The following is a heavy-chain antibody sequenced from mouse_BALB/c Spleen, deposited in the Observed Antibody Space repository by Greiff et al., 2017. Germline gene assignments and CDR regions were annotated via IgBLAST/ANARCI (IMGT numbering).Heavy chain of an antibody. CDR1: GFSLSRYS. J-gene: IGHJ3*01. Sequence: VKLMESGPGLVAPSQSLSITCTVSGFSLSRYSVHWVRQPPGKGLEWLGVIWAGGSTNYNSALMSRLSISKDNSKSQVFLKMNSLQTDDTAMYYCARPITTEAYGNYPFAYWGQGTLVTVSA. CDR3: ARPITTEAYGNYPFAY. CDR2: IWAGGST. D-gene: IGHD2-1*01. V-gene: IGHV2-9*02.